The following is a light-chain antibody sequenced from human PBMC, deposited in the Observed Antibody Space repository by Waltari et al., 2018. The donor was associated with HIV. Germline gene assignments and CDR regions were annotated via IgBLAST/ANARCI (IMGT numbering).Light chain of an antibody. CDR1: KIESKS. CDR2: DDK. J-gene: IGLJ1*01. CDR3: QVWDSSSNQYV. V-gene: IGLV3-21*02. Sequence: SYVLTQPPSVSVAPGQTARMTCGGDKIESKSVHWYQRGPGGALVLCVHDDKVRPSGIPERFSGSNSGSTATLTINRAEAGDEADYYCQVWDSSSNQYVFGSGTTVTVL.